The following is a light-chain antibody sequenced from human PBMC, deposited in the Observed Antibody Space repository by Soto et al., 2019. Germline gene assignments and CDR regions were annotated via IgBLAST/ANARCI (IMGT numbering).Light chain of an antibody. CDR1: QSVSIK. J-gene: IGKJ5*01. CDR3: QQYNNWPPIT. V-gene: IGKV3-15*01. CDR2: DTS. Sequence: ENVLTQSPAPPSLSPGERATLSRRASQSVSIKLAWYQQKPGQAPRLLIYDTSTRATGIPARFSGSGSGTEFTLTISSLQSEDFAVYYCQQYNNWPPITFGQGTRLEIK.